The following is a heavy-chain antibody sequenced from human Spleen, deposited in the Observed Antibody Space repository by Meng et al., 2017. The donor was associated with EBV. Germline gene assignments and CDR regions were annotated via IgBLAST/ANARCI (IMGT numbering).Heavy chain of an antibody. CDR3: TTGRAA. Sequence: GRLGEFVGGLVRPGGCLSLSCVASGFTFSNAWMSWVRQAPGKGLEWIGRIRSKTAGGTTGYAAPVIGRFSISRDDSKDTLYLQMNSLKTEDTAVYYCTTGRAAWGRGTLVTVSS. CDR2: IRSKTAGGTT. D-gene: IGHD3-10*01. CDR1: GFTFSNAW. J-gene: IGHJ5*02. V-gene: IGHV3-15*01.